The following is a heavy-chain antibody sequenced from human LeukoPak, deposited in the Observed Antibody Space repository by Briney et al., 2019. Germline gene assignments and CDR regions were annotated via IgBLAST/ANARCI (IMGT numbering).Heavy chain of an antibody. CDR3: ARGVQTTGQGRDYYYYYMDV. Sequence: APVKVSCKTSGYTFTGYYVNWVRQAPGQGLEWMGWINPNSGGTNYAQKFQGRVTMTRDASISTAYMELSRLRSDDTAVYYCARGVQTTGQGRDYYYYYMDVWGKGTTVTVSS. CDR1: GYTFTGYY. J-gene: IGHJ6*03. V-gene: IGHV1-2*02. CDR2: INPNSGGT. D-gene: IGHD4-17*01.